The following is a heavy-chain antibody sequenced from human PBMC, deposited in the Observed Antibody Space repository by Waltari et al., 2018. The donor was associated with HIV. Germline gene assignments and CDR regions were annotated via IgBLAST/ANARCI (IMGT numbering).Heavy chain of an antibody. J-gene: IGHJ4*02. CDR3: ARGVSPDHLWASYPDF. Sequence: QVELQQWGTGLLKTSDTLSLKCDVYGESFSDYHRETYHSFNLYNWNCFRQPPGKGRGWIGEIYRTGSTNPNPSRQSRLSISIGTIKKQFSRKLISVTAADTAVYYCARGVSPDHLWASYPDFWGQGTLVTVSS. CDR2: IYRTGST. D-gene: IGHD3-16*02. CDR1: GESFSDYH. V-gene: IGHV4-34*01.